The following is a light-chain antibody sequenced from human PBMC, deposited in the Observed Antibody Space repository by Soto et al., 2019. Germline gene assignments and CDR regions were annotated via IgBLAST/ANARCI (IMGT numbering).Light chain of an antibody. CDR3: GSSAGSNSWV. CDR1: SSDVGANKY. CDR2: DVT. J-gene: IGLJ3*02. V-gene: IGLV2-8*01. Sequence: QSALAQPPSASGSPGQSVTISCTGTSSDVGANKYVSWYQHHPGKAPKLIIYDVTERPSGVPDRFSGSKSGNTASLTVSGLQSEDEADYYCGSSAGSNSWVFGGGTKLTVL.